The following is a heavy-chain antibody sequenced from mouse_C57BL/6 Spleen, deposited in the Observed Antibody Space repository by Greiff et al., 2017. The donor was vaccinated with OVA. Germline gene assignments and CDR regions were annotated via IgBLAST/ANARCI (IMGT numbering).Heavy chain of an antibody. D-gene: IGHD1-1*01. CDR1: GYTFTSYW. CDR2: IDPSDSET. V-gene: IGHV1-52*01. Sequence: QVQLQQPGAELVRPGSSVKLSCKASGYTFTSYWMHWVKQRPIKGLEWIGNIDPSDSETNYNQKFKDKATLTVDKSSSTAYMQLGSLTSEDSAVYDCARWGTTVEPADCWGQGPTLTVAS. J-gene: IGHJ2*01. CDR3: ARWGTTVEPADC.